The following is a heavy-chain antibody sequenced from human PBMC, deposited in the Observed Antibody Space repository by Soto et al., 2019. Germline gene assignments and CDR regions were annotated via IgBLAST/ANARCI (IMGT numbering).Heavy chain of an antibody. Sequence: EVQLVESGGNLVQPGGSLRLSCAASGFTFSSFWMSWVRQAPGKGLEWVANIKHDGSEKHYVDSVKGRITISRDNAKKALYLQMNSLRAEDTAVYFCAREGGSSTSCYPPYCYYYMAVWGKGTTVTVS. V-gene: IGHV3-7*01. CDR3: AREGGSSTSCYPPYCYYYMAV. CDR1: GFTFSSFW. J-gene: IGHJ6*03. CDR2: IKHDGSEK. D-gene: IGHD2-2*01.